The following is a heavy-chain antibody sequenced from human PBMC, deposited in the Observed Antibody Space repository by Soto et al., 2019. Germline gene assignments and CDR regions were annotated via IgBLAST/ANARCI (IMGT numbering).Heavy chain of an antibody. V-gene: IGHV4-34*01. CDR3: ARDYGDSDY. CDR1: GGSFSGYY. Sequence: SETLSLTCAVYGGSFSGYYWSWIRQPPGKGLEWIGEINHSGSTSYNPSLKSRVTISVDTSKNQFSLKLSSVTAADTAVYYCARDYGDSDYWGQGTLVTVSS. D-gene: IGHD4-17*01. J-gene: IGHJ4*02. CDR2: INHSGST.